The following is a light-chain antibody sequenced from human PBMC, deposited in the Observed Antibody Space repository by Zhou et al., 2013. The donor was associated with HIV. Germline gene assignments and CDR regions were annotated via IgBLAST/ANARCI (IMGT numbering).Light chain of an antibody. CDR2: ETS. CDR3: QQSYSTPTWT. J-gene: IGKJ1*01. Sequence: DIQMTQSPSTLSASVGDRVTITCRASQSISRWLAWYQQKPGKAPKLLIYETSTLETGVPSRFSGSGSVTEFTLTITSLQPDDFGTYYCQQSYSTPTWTFGQGTKVEIK. CDR1: QSISRW. V-gene: IGKV1-5*03.